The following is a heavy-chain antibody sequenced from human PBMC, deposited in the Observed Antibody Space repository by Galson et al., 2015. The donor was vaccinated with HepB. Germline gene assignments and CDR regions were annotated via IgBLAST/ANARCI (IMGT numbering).Heavy chain of an antibody. Sequence: SETLSLTCTVSGGSISNYYWSWIRQPAGKGLERIGRIYTSGFTNYNPSLKSRVTMSVDTSKNQFSLKLTSVTAADTAVYYCARDRTISGYFDYWGQGTLVTVSS. CDR3: ARDRTISGYFDY. CDR1: GGSISNYY. D-gene: IGHD1-1*01. CDR2: IYTSGFT. J-gene: IGHJ4*02. V-gene: IGHV4-4*07.